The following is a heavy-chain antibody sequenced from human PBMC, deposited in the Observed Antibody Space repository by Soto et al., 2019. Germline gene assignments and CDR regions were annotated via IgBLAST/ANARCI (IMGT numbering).Heavy chain of an antibody. V-gene: IGHV4-59*01. D-gene: IGHD6-19*01. Sequence: SETLSLTCTASGGSMSTYYWNWMRQPPGKGLEWIGYVYSSGSTNYNPSLKSRVAISIDTSKKQISLKLTSVTAADTAVYYCASAFGGWQKGSELYYFDYWGQGTQVTVSS. CDR3: ASAFGGWQKGSELYYFDY. CDR2: VYSSGST. J-gene: IGHJ4*02. CDR1: GGSMSTYY.